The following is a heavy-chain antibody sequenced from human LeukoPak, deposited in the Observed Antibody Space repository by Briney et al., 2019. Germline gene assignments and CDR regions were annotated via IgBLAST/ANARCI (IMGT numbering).Heavy chain of an antibody. CDR1: GFTFSSYA. CDR2: ISYDGSNK. D-gene: IGHD3-16*01. CDR3: AKKMGDGRFDY. V-gene: IGHV3-30-3*01. Sequence: GGSLRLSCAASGFTFSSYAMHWVRQAPGKGLEWVAVISYDGSNKYYADSVKGRFTISRDNSKNTLYLQMNSLRAEDTAVYYCAKKMGDGRFDYWGQGTLVTVSS. J-gene: IGHJ4*02.